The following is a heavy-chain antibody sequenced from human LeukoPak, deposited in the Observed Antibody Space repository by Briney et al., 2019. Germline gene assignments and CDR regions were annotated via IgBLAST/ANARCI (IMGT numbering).Heavy chain of an antibody. CDR2: IYYSGST. J-gene: IGHJ4*02. V-gene: IGHV4-59*01. Sequence: SETLSLTCTVSGGSISSYYWSWIRQPPGKGLEWIGYIYYSGSTNYNPSLKSRVTISVDTSKNQFSLKLSSVTAADTAVYYCARGRPPYYYDSSGYPPFDYWGQGTLVTVSS. CDR3: ARGRPPYYYDSSGYPPFDY. D-gene: IGHD3-22*01. CDR1: GGSISSYY.